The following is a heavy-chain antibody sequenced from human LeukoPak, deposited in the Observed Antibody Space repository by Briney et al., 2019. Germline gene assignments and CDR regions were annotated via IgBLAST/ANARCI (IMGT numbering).Heavy chain of an antibody. CDR1: GLTFSNYW. CDR3: ARARSYYDFWSGYFFDY. CDR2: IYSGGST. D-gene: IGHD3-3*01. Sequence: GGSLRLSCAVSGLTFSNYWMSWVRQAPGKGLEWVSVIYSGGSTYYADSVKGRFTISRDNSKNTLYLQMNSLRAEDTAVYYCARARSYYDFWSGYFFDYWGQGTLVTVSS. V-gene: IGHV3-53*01. J-gene: IGHJ4*02.